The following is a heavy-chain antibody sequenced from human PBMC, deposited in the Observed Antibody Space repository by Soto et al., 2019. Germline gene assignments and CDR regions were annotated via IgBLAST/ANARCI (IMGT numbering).Heavy chain of an antibody. J-gene: IGHJ5*02. D-gene: IGHD3-10*01. CDR1: GFTFSSYS. V-gene: IGHV3-48*01. CDR3: ARTGYYGSGKHNWLDP. Sequence: GGSLRLSCAASGFTFSSYSMNWVRQAPGKGLEWVSYISSSSSTIYYADSVKGRFTISRDNAKNSLYLQMNSLRAEDTAVYYCARTGYYGSGKHNWLDPWGQGNLVTFSS. CDR2: ISSSSSTI.